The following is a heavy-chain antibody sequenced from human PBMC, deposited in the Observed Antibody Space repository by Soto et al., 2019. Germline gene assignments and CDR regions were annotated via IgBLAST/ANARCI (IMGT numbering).Heavy chain of an antibody. J-gene: IGHJ4*02. CDR1: GATFSTLA. Sequence: QVQLVQAGTEVKKPGSSVKVSCKASGATFSTLAVSWVRQAPGQGLEWMGGIIPIFGRPVYAQKFQGRVTITADESTSIVYMELISLSSEDTAVYYCARAPYEDYAVPEPNYFDSWGQGTLVTVSS. CDR3: ARAPYEDYAVPEPNYFDS. D-gene: IGHD4-17*01. CDR2: IIPIFGRP. V-gene: IGHV1-69*01.